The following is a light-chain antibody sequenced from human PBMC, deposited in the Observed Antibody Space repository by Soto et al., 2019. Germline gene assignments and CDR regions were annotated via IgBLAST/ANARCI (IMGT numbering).Light chain of an antibody. CDR1: QTISNN. J-gene: IGKJ1*01. V-gene: IGKV3-15*01. CDR2: DAS. CDR3: QQGYSWPPT. Sequence: MTQSPFSLSASPGERVTLTCRASQTISNNLDWYQQKPGKAPKLLIFDASTMASGIPARFSGSRSGPDFTLTISSLQSEDFAVYYCQQGYSWPPTFGQGTRVE.